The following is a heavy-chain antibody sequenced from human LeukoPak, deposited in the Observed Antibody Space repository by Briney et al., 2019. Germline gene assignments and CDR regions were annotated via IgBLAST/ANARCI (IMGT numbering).Heavy chain of an antibody. CDR2: VSYSGST. Sequence: PSETLSLTCIVFGGSTSRYYWSWVRQPPGKGLEWIGYVSYSGSTDYNPSLKSRVTISVDTSKNQFSLKLSSVTAADTAVYYCARLHDLFYDFWSGETEDYWGQGTLVTVSS. J-gene: IGHJ4*02. CDR1: GGSTSRYY. D-gene: IGHD3-3*01. V-gene: IGHV4-59*08. CDR3: ARLHDLFYDFWSGETEDY.